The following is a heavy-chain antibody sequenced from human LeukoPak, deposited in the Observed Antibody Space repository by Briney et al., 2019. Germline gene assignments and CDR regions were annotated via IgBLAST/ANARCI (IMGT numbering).Heavy chain of an antibody. CDR2: INHSGST. Sequence: SETLSLTCAVYGGPFSGYYWSWIRQPPGKGLEWIGEINHSGSTNYNPSLKSRVTISVDTSKNQFSLKLSSVTAADTAVYYCARSRSYGYRDVDYWGQGTLVTVSS. CDR1: GGPFSGYY. V-gene: IGHV4-34*01. J-gene: IGHJ4*02. D-gene: IGHD5-18*01. CDR3: ARSRSYGYRDVDY.